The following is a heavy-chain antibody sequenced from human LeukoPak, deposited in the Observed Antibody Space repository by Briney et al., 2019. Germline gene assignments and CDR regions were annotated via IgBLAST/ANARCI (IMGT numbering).Heavy chain of an antibody. CDR2: ISGSGGST. Sequence: GGSLRLSCAASGFTLRSYGMSWVRQAPGKGLEWVSAISGSGGSTYYADSVKGRFTISRDNSKNTLYLQVNSLRAEDTAVYYCAKDFFPYYGMDVLGQGTTVTVSS. CDR1: GFTLRSYG. J-gene: IGHJ6*02. CDR3: AKDFFPYYGMDV. D-gene: IGHD3-3*01. V-gene: IGHV3-23*01.